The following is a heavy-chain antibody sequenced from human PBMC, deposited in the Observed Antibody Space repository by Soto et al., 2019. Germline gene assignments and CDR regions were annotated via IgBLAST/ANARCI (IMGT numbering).Heavy chain of an antibody. V-gene: IGHV3-23*01. CDR3: AKLGILGYCSGGSCWD. Sequence: EVQLLESGGGLVQPGGSLRLSCAASGFTFSSYAMSWVRQAPGKGLEWVSAISGSGGSTYYADSVKGRFTISRDNSKITLYLQMNSLRAEDTAVYYCAKLGILGYCSGGSCWDWGQGTLVTVSS. D-gene: IGHD2-15*01. CDR2: ISGSGGST. J-gene: IGHJ4*02. CDR1: GFTFSSYA.